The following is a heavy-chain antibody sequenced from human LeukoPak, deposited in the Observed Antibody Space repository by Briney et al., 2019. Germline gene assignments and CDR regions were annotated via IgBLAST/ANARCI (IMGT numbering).Heavy chain of an antibody. V-gene: IGHV3-21*06. CDR2: ISSSSSYI. D-gene: IGHD1-1*01. CDR3: KSGGAAPGSFDY. J-gene: IGHJ4*02. CDR1: GFTFSSYS. Sequence: PGRSLRLSCAASGFTFSSYSMNWVRQAPGKGLEWVSSISSSSSYIYYADSVKGRFTISRDNAKNSLYLQLNSLRVEDTAVYYCKSGGAAPGSFDYWGQGTLVTVSP.